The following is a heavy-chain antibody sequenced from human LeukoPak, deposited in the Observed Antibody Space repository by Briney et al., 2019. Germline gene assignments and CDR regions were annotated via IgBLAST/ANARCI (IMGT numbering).Heavy chain of an antibody. D-gene: IGHD2-2*02. CDR2: ISGSGGST. Sequence: GGSLRLSCAASGFSFSSYAMSWVRQAPGTGLEWVSAISGSGGSTYYADSVKGRLTISRDNSKNTLYLQMNSLRAEDTAVYYCAKVRSSTSCYTGVTPRGVGAFDIWGQGTMVTVSS. CDR3: AKVRSSTSCYTGVTPRGVGAFDI. J-gene: IGHJ3*02. V-gene: IGHV3-23*01. CDR1: GFSFSSYA.